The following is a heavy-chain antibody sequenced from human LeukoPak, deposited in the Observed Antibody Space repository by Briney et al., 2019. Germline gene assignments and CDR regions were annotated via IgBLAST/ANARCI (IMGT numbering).Heavy chain of an antibody. CDR3: TKDGEVGATVYYYYYYMDV. J-gene: IGHJ6*03. CDR1: GFTFSSYG. CDR2: IRYDGSNK. Sequence: PGGSLRLSCAASGFTFSSYGMHWVRQAPGKGLEWGAFIRYDGSNKYYADSVKGRFTISRDNSKNTLYLQMNSLRAEDTAVYYCTKDGEVGATVYYYYYYMDVWGKGTTVTVSS. D-gene: IGHD1-26*01. V-gene: IGHV3-30*02.